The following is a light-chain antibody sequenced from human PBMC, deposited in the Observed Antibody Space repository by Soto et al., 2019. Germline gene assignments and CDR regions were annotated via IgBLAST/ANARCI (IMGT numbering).Light chain of an antibody. CDR2: GAS. Sequence: EIVMTPSPATMSVSPGERATLSCRASQSVRSNLAWYQQKPGQAPRLLIYGASTRATGIPARFSGSGSGTEFTLTVSSLQSEDFAVYYCQQYFSTPLTFGGGTKVDIK. V-gene: IGKV3-15*01. CDR1: QSVRSN. J-gene: IGKJ4*01. CDR3: QQYFSTPLT.